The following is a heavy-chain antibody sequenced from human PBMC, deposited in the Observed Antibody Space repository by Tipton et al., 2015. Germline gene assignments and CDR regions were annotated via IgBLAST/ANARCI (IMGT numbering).Heavy chain of an antibody. Sequence: TLSLTCTVSGGSISSYYWSWIRQPPGKGLEWIGYIYYSGSTYYNPSLKSRVTISVDTSKNQFSLKLSSVTAADTAVYYCAKGHATRDYFDYWGQGTLVTVSS. J-gene: IGHJ4*02. CDR2: IYYSGST. D-gene: IGHD1-1*01. CDR1: GGSISSYY. CDR3: AKGHATRDYFDY. V-gene: IGHV4-59*01.